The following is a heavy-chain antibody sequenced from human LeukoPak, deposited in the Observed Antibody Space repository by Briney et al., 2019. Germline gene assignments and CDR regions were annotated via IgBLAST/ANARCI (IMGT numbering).Heavy chain of an antibody. D-gene: IGHD6-13*01. CDR2: INSDGSST. Sequence: GGTLRLSCAASGFTFSSYWMHWVRQAPGKGLVWVSRINSDGSSTSYADSVKGRFTISRDNAKNTLYLQMNSLRAEDTAVYYCARVGIAAAGQYYYYYSYMDVWGKGTTVTVSS. V-gene: IGHV3-74*01. CDR1: GFTFSSYW. CDR3: ARVGIAAAGQYYYYYSYMDV. J-gene: IGHJ6*03.